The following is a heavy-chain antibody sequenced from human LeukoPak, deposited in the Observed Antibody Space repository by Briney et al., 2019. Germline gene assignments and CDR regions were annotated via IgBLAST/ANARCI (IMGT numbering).Heavy chain of an antibody. D-gene: IGHD6-13*01. CDR2: INAGNGNT. V-gene: IGHV1-3*01. CDR3: ARDARGSSWYGDFDY. Sequence: ASVKVSCKASGYTFTSYAMHWVRQAPGQRLEWMGWINAGNGNTKYSQKFQGRVTITRDTSASTAYMELSSLRSEGTAVYYCARDARGSSWYGDFDYWGQGTLVTVSS. J-gene: IGHJ4*02. CDR1: GYTFTSYA.